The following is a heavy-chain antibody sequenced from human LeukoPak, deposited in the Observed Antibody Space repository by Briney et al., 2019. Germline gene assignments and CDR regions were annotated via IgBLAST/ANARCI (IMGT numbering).Heavy chain of an antibody. CDR3: AKGGDEVDY. CDR2: IQYDGNDR. D-gene: IGHD3-16*01. V-gene: IGHV3-30*02. Sequence: GGSLRLSCVVSGLTFRTYGMHWVRQAPGKGLEWVAFIQYDGNDRYYADSVRGRFTISRDNSQTTLYLQMNSLRSEDTAVYYCAKGGDEVDYWGQGTLATVSS. CDR1: GLTFRTYG. J-gene: IGHJ4*02.